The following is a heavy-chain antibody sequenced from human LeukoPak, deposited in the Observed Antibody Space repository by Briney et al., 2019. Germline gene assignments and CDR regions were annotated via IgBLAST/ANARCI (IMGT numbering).Heavy chain of an antibody. CDR3: ARRRSDYGNGWYGYYFDY. D-gene: IGHD6-19*01. CDR1: GGSISSGGYY. CDR2: IYHSGST. Sequence: SETLSLTCTVSGGSISSGGYYWSWIRQPPGKGLEWIGYIYHSGSTYYNPSLKSRVTISVDTSKNQFSLKLSSVTAADTAVYYCARRRSDYGNGWYGYYFDYWGQGTLVTVSS. J-gene: IGHJ4*02. V-gene: IGHV4-30-2*01.